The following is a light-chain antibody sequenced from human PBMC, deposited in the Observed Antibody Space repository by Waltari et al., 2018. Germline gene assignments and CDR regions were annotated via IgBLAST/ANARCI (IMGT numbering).Light chain of an antibody. CDR2: EVS. V-gene: IGKV2D-29*01. J-gene: IGKJ3*01. CDR3: MENSQSPPFT. Sequence: DIVVTQTPVSLSVTPGQPTSIPCKSSQNLLHSDGKTYLYWYLQKPGQPPQLLIYEVSNRSSGVPDRFSGSGSGTDFTLTISRVEAEDVGVYYCMENSQSPPFTFGHGTKVDIK. CDR1: QNLLHSDGKTY.